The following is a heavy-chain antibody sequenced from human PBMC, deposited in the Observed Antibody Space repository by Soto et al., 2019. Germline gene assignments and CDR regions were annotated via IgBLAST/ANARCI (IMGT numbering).Heavy chain of an antibody. D-gene: IGHD3-10*01. Sequence: ASVKVSCKASGYTFTSYYMHWVRQAPGQGLEWMGIINPSGGSTSYAQKFQGRVTMTRDTSTSTVYMELSSLRSEDTAVYYCARVRRGDQTYYYGSGSYYIAFDIWGQGTMVTVS. CDR2: INPSGGST. CDR3: ARVRRGDQTYYYGSGSYYIAFDI. J-gene: IGHJ3*02. CDR1: GYTFTSYY. V-gene: IGHV1-46*01.